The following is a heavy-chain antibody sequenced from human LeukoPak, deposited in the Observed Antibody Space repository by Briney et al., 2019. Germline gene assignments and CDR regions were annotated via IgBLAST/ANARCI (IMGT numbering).Heavy chain of an antibody. V-gene: IGHV4-59*01. J-gene: IGHJ3*02. D-gene: IGHD5-12*01. CDR3: ARARSGQSVAFDI. Sequence: SETLSLTCTVSGGSISSYYWSWIRQPPGKGLEWIGYIYYSGSTNYNPSLKSRVTISVDTSKNQFSLKLSSVTAADTAVYYCARARSGQSVAFDIWGQGTMVIVSS. CDR2: IYYSGST. CDR1: GGSISSYY.